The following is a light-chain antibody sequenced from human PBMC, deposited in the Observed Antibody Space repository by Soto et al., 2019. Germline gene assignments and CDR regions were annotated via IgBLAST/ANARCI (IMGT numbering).Light chain of an antibody. CDR2: DAS. CDR1: QTVSSY. J-gene: IGKJ5*01. V-gene: IGKV3-11*01. CDR3: QQRSTSIT. Sequence: IVLTQSPATLSLWPGETAILSCRASQTVSSYLSWYQHKPGQAPRLLIYDASKRAPGIPARFSGSGSGTDFTRTISSQEPEDFAVYYCQQRSTSITFGQGTQLEIE.